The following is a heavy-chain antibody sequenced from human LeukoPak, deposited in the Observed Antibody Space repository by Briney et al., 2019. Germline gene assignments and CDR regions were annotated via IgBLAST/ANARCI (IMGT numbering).Heavy chain of an antibody. CDR3: ARGGYSYGSSTYFDY. CDR2: ISGSGGST. CDR1: GFTFSSYA. V-gene: IGHV3-23*01. J-gene: IGHJ4*02. D-gene: IGHD5-18*01. Sequence: GGSLRLSCAASGFTFSSYAMSWVRQAPGKGLEWVSAISGSGGSTYYADSVKGRFTISRDNAKNSLYLQMNSLRAEDTAVYYCARGGYSYGSSTYFDYWGQGTLVTVSS.